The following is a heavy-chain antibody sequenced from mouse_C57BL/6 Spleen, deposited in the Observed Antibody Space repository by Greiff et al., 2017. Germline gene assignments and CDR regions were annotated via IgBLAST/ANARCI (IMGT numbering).Heavy chain of an antibody. CDR2: INPNNGGT. D-gene: IGHD2-10*01. CDR3: APRLLNY. Sequence: VQLQQSGPELVKPGASVKISCKASGYTFTDYYMNWVKQSHGKSLEWIGDINPNNGGTSYNQKFKGKATLTVDKSSSTAYMELRSLTSEDSAVYYCAPRLLNYWGQGTTLTVSS. J-gene: IGHJ2*01. CDR1: GYTFTDYY. V-gene: IGHV1-26*01.